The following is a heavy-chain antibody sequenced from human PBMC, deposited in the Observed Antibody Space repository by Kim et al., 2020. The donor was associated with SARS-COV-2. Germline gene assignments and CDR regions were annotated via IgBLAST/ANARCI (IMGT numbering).Heavy chain of an antibody. J-gene: IGHJ4*02. CDR3: VRLGCSATSCTTFDY. D-gene: IGHD2-2*01. V-gene: IGHV4-59*08. Sequence: NPARKGRVTISVDTSKNQFALKLSFVTAADTAMYYCVRLGCSATSCTTFDYWGQGTLVTVSS.